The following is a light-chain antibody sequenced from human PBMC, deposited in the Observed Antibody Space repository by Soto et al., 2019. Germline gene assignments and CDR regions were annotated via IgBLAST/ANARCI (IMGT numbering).Light chain of an antibody. J-gene: IGLJ3*02. Sequence: QSVLTQPPSASGSPGQSVTISCTGTSSDVGGYNYVSWYQQYPGKAPKLMIYEVNKRPSGVPDRFSGSKSGNTASLIVSGLQAEDEADYYCTSYAGSNNLGVFGGGTKLTVL. CDR3: TSYAGSNNLGV. V-gene: IGLV2-8*01. CDR1: SSDVGGYNY. CDR2: EVN.